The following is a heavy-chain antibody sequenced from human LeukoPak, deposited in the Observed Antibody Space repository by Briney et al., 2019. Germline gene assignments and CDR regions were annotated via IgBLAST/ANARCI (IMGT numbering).Heavy chain of an antibody. CDR1: GYSFTTYY. CDR2: INPSGGRT. J-gene: IGHJ4*02. D-gene: IGHD2-2*02. CDR3: ARDQEVVPAAIKY. Sequence: ASVKVSCKASGYSFTTYYIHWVRQAPGQGLEWMGIINPSGGRTTYAQKFQGRVTMTRDTSTSTLYMELSNLRSEDTAVYYCARDQEVVPAAIKYWGQGTLVTVSS. V-gene: IGHV1-46*01.